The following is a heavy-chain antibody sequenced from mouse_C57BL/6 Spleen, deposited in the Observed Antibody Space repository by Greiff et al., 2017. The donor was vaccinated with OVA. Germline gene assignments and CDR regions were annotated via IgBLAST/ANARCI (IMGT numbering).Heavy chain of an antibody. D-gene: IGHD4-1*01. J-gene: IGHJ2*01. V-gene: IGHV1-64*01. CDR1: GYTFTSYW. Sequence: QVQLQQPGAELVKPGASVKLSCKASGYTFTSYWMHWVKQRPGQGLEWIGMIHPNSGSTNYNEKFKSKATLTVDKSSSTAYMQLSGLTSEDSAVYYCAREEELGYFDYWGQGTTLTVSS. CDR2: IHPNSGST. CDR3: AREEELGYFDY.